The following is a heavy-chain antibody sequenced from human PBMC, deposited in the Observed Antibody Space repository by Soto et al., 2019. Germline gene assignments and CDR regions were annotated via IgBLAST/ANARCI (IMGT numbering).Heavy chain of an antibody. CDR3: AQLWFGELWHGMDV. J-gene: IGHJ6*01. V-gene: IGHV1-69*02. D-gene: IGHD3-10*01. CDR2: IIPILDVA. Sequence: QLVQSRAEVKKPGSSVKVSCKASVGDFNSYTISWVRQAPGQGPEWMGTIIPILDVAKNAQKFQGRVTINADKTTSTVYMEVRSLRSDDTAIYYCAQLWFGELWHGMDVWGQGTKVTVSS. CDR1: VGDFNSYT.